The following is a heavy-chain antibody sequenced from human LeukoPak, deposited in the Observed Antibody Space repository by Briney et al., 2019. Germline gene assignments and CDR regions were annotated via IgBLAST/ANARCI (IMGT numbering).Heavy chain of an antibody. CDR2: IYYSGST. J-gene: IGHJ6*03. CDR1: GGSISSGGYY. Sequence: PSETLSLTCTVSGGSISSGGYYWSWIRQHPGKGLEWIGYIYYSGSTYYNPSLKSRVTISVDTSKNQFPLKLSSVTAADTAVYYCAGTVVPAAISSSYHYYYYMDVWGKGTTVTVSS. CDR3: AGTVVPAAISSSYHYYYYMDV. V-gene: IGHV4-31*03. D-gene: IGHD2-2*01.